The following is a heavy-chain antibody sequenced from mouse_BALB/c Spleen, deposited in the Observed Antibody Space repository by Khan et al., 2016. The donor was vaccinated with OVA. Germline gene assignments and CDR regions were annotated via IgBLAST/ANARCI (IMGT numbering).Heavy chain of an antibody. Sequence: QVQLKQSGAELVKPGASVKLSCRTSGYTFTNYWIQWIKQRPRPGLGGIGQIFPGTRTPYYNQNFRGTATLTLYTSSNTAYMHLSSLTSEDSAVYFCARGYFGNYECVHWGQVTLVTV. V-gene: IGHV1S132*01. CDR1: GYTFTNYW. CDR2: IFPGTRTP. CDR3: ARGYFGNYECVH. J-gene: IGHJ3*01. D-gene: IGHD2-1*01.